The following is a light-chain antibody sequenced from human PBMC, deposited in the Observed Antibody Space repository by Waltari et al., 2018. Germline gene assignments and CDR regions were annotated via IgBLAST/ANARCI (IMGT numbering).Light chain of an antibody. CDR3: LQHKTYPHA. V-gene: IGKV1-17*03. Sequence: DIQMTQSPSVMYASVGDRVTITCRASQAINVFAGWFQQRPGEAPRRLIYAASTLQIGVPSRFSGSGYGTEFTLTIGSLQPEDFATYYCLQHKTYPHAFGQGTRVEIK. J-gene: IGKJ2*01. CDR1: QAINVF. CDR2: AAS.